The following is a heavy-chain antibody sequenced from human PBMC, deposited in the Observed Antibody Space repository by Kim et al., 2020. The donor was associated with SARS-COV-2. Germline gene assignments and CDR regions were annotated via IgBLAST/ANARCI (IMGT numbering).Heavy chain of an antibody. V-gene: IGHV4-34*01. J-gene: IGHJ6*02. D-gene: IGHD5-18*01. CDR1: GGSFSGYY. CDR3: ARGEPEEWIQLWFKGGGYYYYGMDV. Sequence: SETLSLTCAVYGGSFSGYYWSWIRQPPGKGLEWIGEINHSGSTNYNPSLKSRVTISVDTSKNQFSLKLSSVTAADTAVYYCARGEPEEWIQLWFKGGGYYYYGMDVWGQGTTVTVSS. CDR2: INHSGST.